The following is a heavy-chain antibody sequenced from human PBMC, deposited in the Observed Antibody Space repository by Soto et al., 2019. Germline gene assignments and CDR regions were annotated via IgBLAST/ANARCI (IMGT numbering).Heavy chain of an antibody. V-gene: IGHV3-23*01. CDR2: ISGSGGST. CDR1: GFNFSSYA. J-gene: IGHJ6*02. Sequence: PGGSLRLSCAACGFNFSSYAMSWVRQAPGKGLEWVSAISGSGGSTYYADSVKGRFTISRDNSKNTLYLQMNSLRAEDTAVYYCATEGGGRANYYYYYGMDVWGQGTTVTVSS. D-gene: IGHD2-15*01. CDR3: ATEGGGRANYYYYYGMDV.